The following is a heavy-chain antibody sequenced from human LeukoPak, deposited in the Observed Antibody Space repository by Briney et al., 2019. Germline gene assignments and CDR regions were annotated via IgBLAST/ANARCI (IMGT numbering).Heavy chain of an antibody. CDR2: ISYDGSNK. D-gene: IGHD6-13*01. CDR1: GFTFSSYA. J-gene: IGHJ4*02. Sequence: PGGSLRLSCAASGFTFSSYAMHWVRQAPGKGLEWVAVISYDGSNKYYADSVKGRFTISRDNSKNTLFLQLNSLRAEDTAVYYCARDRQQLGHFDYWGQGTLVTVSS. CDR3: ARDRQQLGHFDY. V-gene: IGHV3-30-3*01.